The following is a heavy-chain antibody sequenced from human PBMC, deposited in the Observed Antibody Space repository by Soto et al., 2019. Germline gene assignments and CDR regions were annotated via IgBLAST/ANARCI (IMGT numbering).Heavy chain of an antibody. Sequence: GASVKVSCKASGGTFSSYAISWVRQAPGQGLEWMGGIIPIFGTANYAQKFQGRVTITADKSTSTAYMELSSLRSEDTAVYYCARDKRLAAPRYYYGMDVWRQGTTVPVSS. CDR1: GGTFSSYA. CDR2: IIPIFGTA. CDR3: ARDKRLAAPRYYYGMDV. V-gene: IGHV1-69*06. D-gene: IGHD6-6*01. J-gene: IGHJ6*02.